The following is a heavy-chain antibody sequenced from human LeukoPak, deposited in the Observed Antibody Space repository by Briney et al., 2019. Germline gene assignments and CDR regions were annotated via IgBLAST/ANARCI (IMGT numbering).Heavy chain of an antibody. Sequence: GGSLRLSCAASGFTFSSYSMNWVRQAPGKGLEWVSYISSSSSTIYYADSVKGRFTISRDNAKNSLYLQMNSLRAEDTSVYYCASLDIVVVPAAIPRDYWGQGTLVTVSS. CDR3: ASLDIVVVPAAIPRDY. V-gene: IGHV3-48*01. CDR2: ISSSSSTI. CDR1: GFTFSSYS. D-gene: IGHD2-2*02. J-gene: IGHJ4*02.